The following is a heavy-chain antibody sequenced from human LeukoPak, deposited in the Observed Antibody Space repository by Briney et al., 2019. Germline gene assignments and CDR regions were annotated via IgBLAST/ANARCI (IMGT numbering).Heavy chain of an antibody. V-gene: IGHV3-66*01. Sequence: GGSLRLSCAASGFTVSSYMSWVRQAPGKGLEWVSVISGGGDTYYADSVMGRFVISRDNSKNTLFLQMSSLTAEDTAVYYCARDHFYHMDVWGQGTTVIVSS. J-gene: IGHJ6*02. CDR1: GFTVSSY. CDR2: ISGGGDT. CDR3: ARDHFYHMDV.